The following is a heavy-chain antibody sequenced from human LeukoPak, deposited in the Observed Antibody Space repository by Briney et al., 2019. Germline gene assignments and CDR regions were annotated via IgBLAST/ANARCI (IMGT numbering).Heavy chain of an antibody. V-gene: IGHV1-2*02. CDR1: GYTFTGYY. D-gene: IGHD4-17*01. J-gene: IGHJ5*02. CDR2: INPNSGDT. Sequence: APVKVSCKASGYTFTGYYIHWVRQAPGQGLEWMGWINPNSGDTNYAQKFQDRVTLTRDTSISTAYMEVTNLRSDDTAVYYCARPNGDYYNWFDPWGQGTLVTVSS. CDR3: ARPNGDYYNWFDP.